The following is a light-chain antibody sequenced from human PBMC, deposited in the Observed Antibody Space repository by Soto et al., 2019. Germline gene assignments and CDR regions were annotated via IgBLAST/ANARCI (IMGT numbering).Light chain of an antibody. CDR3: CSYAGTYSFV. V-gene: IGLV2-11*01. J-gene: IGLJ1*01. CDR2: DVT. Sequence: QSALTQPRSVSGSPGQSVTISCTGTSSDVGAYNYVSWYQHHPGKAPKLMIYDVTKRPSGVPDRFSGSKSASTASLTISGLQAEDEADYYCCSYAGTYSFVFGTGTQLTVL. CDR1: SSDVGAYNY.